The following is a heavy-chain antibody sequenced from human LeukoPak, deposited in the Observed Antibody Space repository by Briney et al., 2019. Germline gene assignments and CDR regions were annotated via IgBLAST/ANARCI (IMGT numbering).Heavy chain of an antibody. Sequence: ASVKVSCKTSGYTFSRYAMHWVSQAPGQRLEWMGCINGDNGNTQYSQKFQGRVTFTRDTSASTAYMELSSLASEDMPVFYCARGGPNSGGWTLDHWGQGTLVSVSS. CDR3: ARGGPNSGGWTLDH. J-gene: IGHJ4*02. D-gene: IGHD2-15*01. CDR1: GYTFSRYA. V-gene: IGHV1-3*03. CDR2: INGDNGNT.